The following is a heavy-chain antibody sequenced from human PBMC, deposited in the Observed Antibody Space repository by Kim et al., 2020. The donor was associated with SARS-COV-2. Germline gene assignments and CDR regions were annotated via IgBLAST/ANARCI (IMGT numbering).Heavy chain of an antibody. CDR1: GFTFSSYA. CDR2: ISSNGGST. D-gene: IGHD3-3*01. Sequence: GGSLRLSCSASGFTFSSYAMHWVRQAPGKGLEYVSAISSNGGSTYYADSVKGRFTISRDNSKNTLYLQMSSLRAEDTAVYYCVKADLRFLDPLDYFDYWGQGTLVTVSS. J-gene: IGHJ4*02. V-gene: IGHV3-64D*06. CDR3: VKADLRFLDPLDYFDY.